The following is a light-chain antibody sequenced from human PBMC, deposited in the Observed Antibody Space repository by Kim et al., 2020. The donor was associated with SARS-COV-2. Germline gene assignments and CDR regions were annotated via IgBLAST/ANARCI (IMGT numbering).Light chain of an antibody. CDR1: QDIANS. CDR2: AAS. V-gene: IGKV1-27*01. J-gene: IGKJ1*01. CDR3: QKYNSAPWT. Sequence: DIQMTQSPSSLSASVGDRVTITCRASQDIANSLAWYQQKPGKVPQFLIYAASTLQSGVPSRFSGSGSGTEFTLTIGSLQTEDVATYYCQKYNSAPWTFGQGTKVDIK.